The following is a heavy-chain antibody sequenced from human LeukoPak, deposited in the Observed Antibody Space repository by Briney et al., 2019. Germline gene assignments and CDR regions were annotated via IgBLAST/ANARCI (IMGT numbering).Heavy chain of an antibody. J-gene: IGHJ5*02. CDR3: ARCLIWFGELSAWFDP. V-gene: IGHV4-39*01. D-gene: IGHD3-10*01. CDR1: GGSISSSSYY. Sequence: SETLSLTCTVSGGSISSSSYYWGWIRQPPGKGLEWIGSIYYSGSTYYNPSLKSRVTISVDTSKNQFSLKLSSVTAADTAVYYCARCLIWFGELSAWFDPWGQGTLVTVSS. CDR2: IYYSGST.